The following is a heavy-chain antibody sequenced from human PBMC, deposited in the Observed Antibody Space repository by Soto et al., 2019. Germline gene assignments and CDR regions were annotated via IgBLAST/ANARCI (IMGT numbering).Heavy chain of an antibody. CDR2: IYSSGST. V-gene: IGHV4-4*07. CDR1: GGAINSYY. CDR3: ARGQRFSDWFDP. J-gene: IGHJ5*02. D-gene: IGHD3-3*01. Sequence: TSETLSLTCTVSGGAINSYYWTWIRQPAGKGLEWIGRIYSSGSTKYNPSLQSRVTMSLDTSKNQFSLRLTSVTAADTAVYYCARGQRFSDWFDPWGRGTLVTVSS.